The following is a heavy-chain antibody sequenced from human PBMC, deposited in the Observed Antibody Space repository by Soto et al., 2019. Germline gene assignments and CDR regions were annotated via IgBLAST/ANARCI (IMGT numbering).Heavy chain of an antibody. D-gene: IGHD1-7*01. V-gene: IGHV3-30*03. Sequence: GGSLRLSCAASGFTFSSYGMHWVRQAPGKGLEWVAVISYDGSNKYYADSVKGRFTISRDNSKNTLYLQMNSLRAEDTAVYYCARVTRSLELTIKKGGYNWFDPWGQGTLVTVSS. CDR1: GFTFSSYG. J-gene: IGHJ5*02. CDR3: ARVTRSLELTIKKGGYNWFDP. CDR2: ISYDGSNK.